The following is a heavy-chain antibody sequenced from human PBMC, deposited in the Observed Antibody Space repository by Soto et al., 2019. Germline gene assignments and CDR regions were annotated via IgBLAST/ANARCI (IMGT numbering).Heavy chain of an antibody. CDR2: ISTYSGNT. CDR3: ARTIAVAGIGYYFDY. V-gene: IGHV1-18*04. J-gene: IGHJ4*02. Sequence: QVQLVQSGADVKKPGASVKVSCEASGYSFSTYAISWVRQAPGQGLEWLGRISTYSGNTNYAQILQGRGTLTTDTATNTAFMELRSLRSDDTAVYYCARTIAVAGIGYYFDYWGQGTLVTVSS. D-gene: IGHD6-19*01. CDR1: GYSFSTYA.